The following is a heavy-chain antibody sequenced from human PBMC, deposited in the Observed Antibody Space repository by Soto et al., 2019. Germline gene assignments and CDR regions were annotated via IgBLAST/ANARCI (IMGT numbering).Heavy chain of an antibody. Sequence: QVQLVESGGGVVQPGRSLRLSCAASGFTFSSYGMHWVRQAPGKGLEWVAVIWYDGSNKYYADSVKGRFTISRDNSKNTLYLQMNSLRAEDTAVYYCARAWNYDSSGAFDYWGQGTLVTVSS. J-gene: IGHJ4*02. V-gene: IGHV3-33*01. CDR3: ARAWNYDSSGAFDY. CDR1: GFTFSSYG. D-gene: IGHD3-22*01. CDR2: IWYDGSNK.